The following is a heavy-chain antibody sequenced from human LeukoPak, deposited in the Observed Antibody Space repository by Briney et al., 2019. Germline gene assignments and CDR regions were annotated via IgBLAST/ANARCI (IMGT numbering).Heavy chain of an antibody. J-gene: IGHJ4*02. Sequence: GGSLRLSCAASGSTFSNSGSTFSSYGMNWVRQAPGKGLEWVSGISARGGSTYYADSVKGRFTISRDNSNNTLYLQMNSLRPEDTALYYCATGTTNSAHWGQGTLVTVSS. CDR1: GSTFSNSGSTFSSYG. D-gene: IGHD2/OR15-2a*01. CDR3: ATGTTNSAH. V-gene: IGHV3-23*01. CDR2: ISARGGST.